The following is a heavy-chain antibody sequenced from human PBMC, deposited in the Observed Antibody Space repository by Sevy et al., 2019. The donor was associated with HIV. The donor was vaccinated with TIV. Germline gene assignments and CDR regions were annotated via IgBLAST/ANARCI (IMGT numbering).Heavy chain of an antibody. CDR2: LYHDGST. V-gene: IGHV4-38-2*01. D-gene: IGHD3-22*01. CDR1: GYSINSGYY. CDR3: ARGGYYDTSGYYSYYLDY. Sequence: SETLSLTCAVSGYSINSGYYWGWIRQPPGKGLEWIGSLYHDGSTSFKPSLKSRVTISVDTSKNQFSLKLTSVTAADTAVYYCARGGYYDTSGYYSYYLDYGGQGTLVTVSS. J-gene: IGHJ4*02.